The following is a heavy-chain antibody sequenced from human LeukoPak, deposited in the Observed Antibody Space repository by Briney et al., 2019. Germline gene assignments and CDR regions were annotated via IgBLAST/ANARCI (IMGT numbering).Heavy chain of an antibody. CDR2: ISGSGGMI. CDR3: AKDPINWGSIYFDC. D-gene: IGHD7-27*01. Sequence: TGGSLRLSCAASGFTFSSYAMSWVRQAPGKGLEWVSGISGSGGMIYYADSVKGRFSISRDNSKNTLYLQMNSLTAEDTAVYWCAKDPINWGSIYFDCWGQGTLVTASS. J-gene: IGHJ4*02. CDR1: GFTFSSYA. V-gene: IGHV3-23*01.